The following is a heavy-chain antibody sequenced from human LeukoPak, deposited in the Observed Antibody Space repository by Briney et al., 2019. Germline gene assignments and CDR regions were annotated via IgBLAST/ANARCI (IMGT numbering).Heavy chain of an antibody. V-gene: IGHV3-21*01. Sequence: GGSLRLSCAVSGFTFSTYTMNWVRQAPGKGLEWVSSVSSSSSYIYYADSVKGRFTISRDNDKNSMYLQMNSLRAEDTAVYYCARDLNVVVTATDFDYWGQGTLVTVSS. D-gene: IGHD2-21*02. J-gene: IGHJ4*02. CDR1: GFTFSTYT. CDR2: VSSSSSYI. CDR3: ARDLNVVVTATDFDY.